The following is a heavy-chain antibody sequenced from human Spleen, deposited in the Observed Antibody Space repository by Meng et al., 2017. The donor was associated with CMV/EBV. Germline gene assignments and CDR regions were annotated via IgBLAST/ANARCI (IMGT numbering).Heavy chain of an antibody. Sequence: LSLTCAVYGGSFSGYYWSWIRQPPGKGLEWIGEINHSGSTNYNPSLKSRVTISVDTSKNQFSLKLSSVTAADTAVYYCARGQGASFDPWGQGTLVTVSS. J-gene: IGHJ5*02. CDR3: ARGQGASFDP. CDR1: GGSFSGYY. V-gene: IGHV4-34*01. CDR2: INHSGST.